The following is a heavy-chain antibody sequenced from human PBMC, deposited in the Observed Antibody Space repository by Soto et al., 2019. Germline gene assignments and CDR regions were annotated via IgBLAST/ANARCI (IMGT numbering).Heavy chain of an antibody. Sequence: PSETLSLTCTVSGGSISSGDYYWSWIRQPPGKGLEWIGYIYYSGSTYYNPSLKSRVTISVDTSKNQFSLKLSSVTAADTAVYYCARPGSSWVPIIDYWGQGTMVTVSS. V-gene: IGHV4-30-4*01. J-gene: IGHJ4*02. D-gene: IGHD6-13*01. CDR2: IYYSGST. CDR1: GGSISSGDYY. CDR3: ARPGSSWVPIIDY.